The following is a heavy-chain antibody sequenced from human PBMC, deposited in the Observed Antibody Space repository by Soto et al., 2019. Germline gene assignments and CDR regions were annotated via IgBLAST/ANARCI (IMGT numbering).Heavy chain of an antibody. CDR2: IYYSGST. CDR1: GGSISSYY. V-gene: IGHV4-59*01. Sequence: SETLSLTCTVSGGSISSYYWSWIRQPPGKGLEWIGYIYYSGSTNYNPSLKSRVTISVDTSKNQFSLKLSSVTAADTAVYYCARVLWLPNYYYYGMDVWGQGTTVT. J-gene: IGHJ6*02. CDR3: ARVLWLPNYYYYGMDV. D-gene: IGHD3-10*01.